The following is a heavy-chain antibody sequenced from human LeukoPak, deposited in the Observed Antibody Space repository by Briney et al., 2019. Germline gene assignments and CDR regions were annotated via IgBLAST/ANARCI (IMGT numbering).Heavy chain of an antibody. V-gene: IGHV3-30*04. J-gene: IGHJ6*04. CDR3: ARAVVSAAKFSGMDV. CDR1: GFTLSTYA. CDR2: ISYDASNK. Sequence: PGRSLRLSCAASGFTLSTYAMHWVREAPGKGLEWVAVISYDASNKYYADSVEGRFTISRDNSKNTLYLQMNSLRTEDTAVYYCARAVVSAAKFSGMDVWGKGTTITVSS. D-gene: IGHD2-2*01.